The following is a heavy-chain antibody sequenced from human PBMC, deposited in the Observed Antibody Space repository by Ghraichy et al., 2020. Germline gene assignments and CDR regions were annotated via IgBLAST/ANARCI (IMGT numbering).Heavy chain of an antibody. V-gene: IGHV3-72*01. CDR2: TRNKANSYTT. J-gene: IGHJ4*02. CDR3: AREPIGATIDY. D-gene: IGHD1-26*01. Sequence: GGSLRLSCAASGFTFSDHYMDWVRQAPGKGLEWVGRTRNKANSYTTEYAASVKGRFTISRDDSKNSLYLQMNSLKTEDTAVYYCAREPIGATIDYWGQGTLVTVSS. CDR1: GFTFSDHY.